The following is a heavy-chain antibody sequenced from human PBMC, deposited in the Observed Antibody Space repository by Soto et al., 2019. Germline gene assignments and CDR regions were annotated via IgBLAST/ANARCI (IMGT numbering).Heavy chain of an antibody. J-gene: IGHJ5*02. CDR1: GGTFSSYA. CDR3: ARALEGSSGLNWFDP. D-gene: IGHD6-19*01. CDR2: MNPNSGNT. V-gene: IGHV1-8*02. Sequence: QVQLVQSGAEVKKPGSSVKVSCKASGGTFSSYAISWVRQAPGQGLEWMGWMNPNSGNTGYAQKFQGRVTMTRNTSISTAYMELSSLRSEDTAVYYCARALEGSSGLNWFDPWGQGTLVTVSS.